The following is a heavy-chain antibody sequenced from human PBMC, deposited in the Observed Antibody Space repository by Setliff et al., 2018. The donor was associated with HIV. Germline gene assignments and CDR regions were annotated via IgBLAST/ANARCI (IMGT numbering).Heavy chain of an antibody. D-gene: IGHD2-15*01. J-gene: IGHJ4*02. CDR1: GFTFTSYE. CDR2: INTTSSPM. Sequence: QTGGSLRLSCVASGFTFTSYEFNWVRRAPGKGLEWVSYINTTSSPMYYADSVKGRFTISRDNSKNSVYLEMNSLRAEDTAIYYCARDDPPGGNDYWGQGTLVTVSS. CDR3: ARDDPPGGNDY. V-gene: IGHV3-48*03.